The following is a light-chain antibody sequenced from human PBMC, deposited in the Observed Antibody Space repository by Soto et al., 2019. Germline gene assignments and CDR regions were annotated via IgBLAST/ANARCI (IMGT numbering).Light chain of an antibody. CDR1: QSVDNNY. V-gene: IGKV3-20*01. CDR3: QRYNSYS. Sequence: EIVLTQSPGTLSLSPGESATLSCRASQSVDNNYVAWYQQKPGQAPTLLIHGASYRAAGIPDRFSGSGSGTDFTLTISSLQPDDFATYYCQRYNSYSFGQGTKVEI. CDR2: GAS. J-gene: IGKJ1*01.